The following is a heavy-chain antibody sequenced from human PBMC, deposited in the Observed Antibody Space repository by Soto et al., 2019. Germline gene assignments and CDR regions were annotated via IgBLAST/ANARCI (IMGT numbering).Heavy chain of an antibody. D-gene: IGHD6-19*01. Sequence: QVQLQESGPGLVKPSETLSLTCTVSGGSISSYYWSWIRQPPGKGLEWIGYIYYSGSTNYNPSLKSRVTISVDTSKNQFSLKLSSVTSADTAVYYCATTVAEGFYYDYGMDVWRQGTTVTVSS. CDR2: IYYSGST. CDR3: ATTVAEGFYYDYGMDV. V-gene: IGHV4-59*01. J-gene: IGHJ6*02. CDR1: GGSISSYY.